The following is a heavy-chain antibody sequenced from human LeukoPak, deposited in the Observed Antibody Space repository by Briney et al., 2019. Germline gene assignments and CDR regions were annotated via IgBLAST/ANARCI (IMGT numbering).Heavy chain of an antibody. V-gene: IGHV3-9*01. D-gene: IGHD3-3*01. Sequence: PGGSLRLSCAASGFTFDDYAMHWVRQAPAKGLAWVSGISWNSASIAYADSVKGRFTISRDNAKNSLYLQMNSLRAEDTALYYCAKDRVLRFLEWPKAFDYWGQGTLVTVSS. CDR3: AKDRVLRFLEWPKAFDY. J-gene: IGHJ4*02. CDR2: ISWNSASI. CDR1: GFTFDDYA.